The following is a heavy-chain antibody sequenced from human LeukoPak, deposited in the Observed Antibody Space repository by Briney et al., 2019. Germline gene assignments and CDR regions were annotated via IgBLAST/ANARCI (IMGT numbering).Heavy chain of an antibody. J-gene: IGHJ4*02. CDR2: IDSSSAYI. D-gene: IGHD4-11*01. CDR3: ARDTSQSNTVTYFDY. CDR1: GLTFSSSG. V-gene: IGHV3-21*01. Sequence: PGGSLRPSCAASGLTFSSSGMNWVRQAPGKGLEWVSFIDSSSAYIYYADSVKGRFTISRDNARNSLYLQMNSLRAEDTAVYYSARDTSQSNTVTYFDYWGQGTLVTVSS.